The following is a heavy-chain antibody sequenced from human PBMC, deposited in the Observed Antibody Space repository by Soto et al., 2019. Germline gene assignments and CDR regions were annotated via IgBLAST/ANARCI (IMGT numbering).Heavy chain of an antibody. CDR3: ARDYNGFDF. CDR1: GDSVSSNSAA. CDR2: TYLRSKWYH. Sequence: QVQLQPSGSGLVQPSQTLSLTCAISGDSVSSNSAAWNWIRQSPSGGLEWLGRTYLRSKWYHDYALSVKSRITIDPDTSKNQFSLQLTSVTPEDTAVYYCARDYNGFDFWGQGTLVTVST. D-gene: IGHD1-1*01. J-gene: IGHJ4*02. V-gene: IGHV6-1*01.